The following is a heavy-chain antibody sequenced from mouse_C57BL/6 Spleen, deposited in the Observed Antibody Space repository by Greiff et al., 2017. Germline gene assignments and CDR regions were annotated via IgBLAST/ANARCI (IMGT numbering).Heavy chain of an antibody. CDR3: TTPSHITAVVARFDY. D-gene: IGHD1-1*01. J-gene: IGHJ2*01. CDR2: IDPEAGDT. Sequence: EVQLQQSGAELVRPGASVKLSCTASGFNIKDYYMHWVKQRPEQGLEWIGRIDPEAGDTEYAPKFQGKATMTADTSSNTAYLQRSILTSEDTAVYYCTTPSHITAVVARFDYWGQGTTLTVSA. CDR1: GFNIKDYY. V-gene: IGHV14-1*01.